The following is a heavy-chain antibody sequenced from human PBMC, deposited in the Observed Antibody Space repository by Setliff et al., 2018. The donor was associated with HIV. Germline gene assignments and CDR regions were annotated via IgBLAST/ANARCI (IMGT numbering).Heavy chain of an antibody. CDR2: MSTGGDIK. D-gene: IGHD3-10*01. V-gene: IGHV3-30-3*01. Sequence: PGGSLRLSCAATGFTFSSYVLHWVRQAPGKGLEWVAVMSTGGDIKIYADSVKGRFTISRDKSKNTLYLQMNSLRAEDTAVYFCAKSGFGVVALGINNWFDPWGQGTLVTVSS. J-gene: IGHJ5*02. CDR3: AKSGFGVVALGINNWFDP. CDR1: GFTFSSYV.